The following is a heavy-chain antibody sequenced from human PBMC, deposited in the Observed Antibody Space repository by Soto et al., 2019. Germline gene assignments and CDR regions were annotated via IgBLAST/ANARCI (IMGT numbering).Heavy chain of an antibody. V-gene: IGHV4-61*01. J-gene: IGHJ4*02. D-gene: IGHD3-22*01. CDR2: INHSGST. CDR3: ARSPTYDSTDY. CDR1: GGSVSSGSYY. Sequence: PSETLSLTCSVSGGSVSSGSYYWSWIRQPPGKGLEWIGEINHSGSTNYNPSLKSRVTISVDTSKNQFSLKLSSVTAADTAVYYCARSPTYDSTDYWGQGTLVTVSS.